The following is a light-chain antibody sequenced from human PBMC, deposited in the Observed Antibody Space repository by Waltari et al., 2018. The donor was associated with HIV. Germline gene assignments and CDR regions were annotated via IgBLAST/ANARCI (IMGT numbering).Light chain of an antibody. CDR3: QQYGSSPVT. CDR2: GAS. Sequence: DIVLTQSPGTLSLSPGERATLSCRASQSVSSSYLAWYQQKPGQAPRLRICGASSRATGIPDRFSDSGSGTDFTLTISRLEPEDFAVYYCQQYGSSPVTFGPGTKVDIK. CDR1: QSVSSSY. J-gene: IGKJ3*01. V-gene: IGKV3-20*01.